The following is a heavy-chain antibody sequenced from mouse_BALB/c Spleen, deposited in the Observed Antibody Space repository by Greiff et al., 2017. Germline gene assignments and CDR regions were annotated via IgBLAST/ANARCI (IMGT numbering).Heavy chain of an antibody. Sequence: EVKVVESGGGLVQPGGSRKLSCAASGFTFSSFGMHWVRQAPEKGLEWVAYISSGSSTIYYADTVKGRFTISRDNPKNTLCLQMTSLRSEDTDMYYCASSDAYFGCWGQGTTLTVAS. D-gene: IGHD2-3*01. J-gene: IGHJ2*01. CDR1: GFTFSSFG. V-gene: IGHV5-17*02. CDR3: ASSDAYFGC. CDR2: ISSGSSTI.